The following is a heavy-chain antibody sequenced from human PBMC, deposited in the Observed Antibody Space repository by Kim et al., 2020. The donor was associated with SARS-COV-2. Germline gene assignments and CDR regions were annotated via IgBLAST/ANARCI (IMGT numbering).Heavy chain of an antibody. Sequence: SETLSLTCTVSGGSISSYYWSWIRQPPGKGLEWIGYIYYSGSTNYNPSLKSRVTISVDTSKNQFSLKLSSVTAADTAVYYCARESRYSSGPYFDYWGQGTLVTVSS. CDR2: IYYSGST. CDR3: ARESRYSSGPYFDY. V-gene: IGHV4-59*01. J-gene: IGHJ4*02. CDR1: GGSISSYY. D-gene: IGHD6-25*01.